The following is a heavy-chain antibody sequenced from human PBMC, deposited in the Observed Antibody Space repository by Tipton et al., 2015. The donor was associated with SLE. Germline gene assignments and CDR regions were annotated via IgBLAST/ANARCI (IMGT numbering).Heavy chain of an antibody. CDR1: GGSISSNTYY. Sequence: TLSLTCTVSGGSISSNTYYWGWIRQPPGKGLEWIGSIYYSGSTSYNPSLKSRDTISVDTSKNQFSLKLSSVTAADTAVYYCARSSGRLDYYYYAMDVWGQGTTVTVSS. J-gene: IGHJ6*02. D-gene: IGHD1-26*01. CDR2: IYYSGST. CDR3: ARSSGRLDYYYYAMDV. V-gene: IGHV4-39*01.